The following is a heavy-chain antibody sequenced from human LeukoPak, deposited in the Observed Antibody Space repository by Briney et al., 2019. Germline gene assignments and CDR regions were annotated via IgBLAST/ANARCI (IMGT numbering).Heavy chain of an antibody. V-gene: IGHV1-2*02. CDR3: ARAVLGRRSDAFDI. J-gene: IGHJ3*02. CDR1: GYTFTGCY. CDR2: INPNSGGT. D-gene: IGHD2-8*01. Sequence: ASVKVSCKASGYTFTGCYMHWVRQAPGQGLEWVGWINPNSGGTNYAQKFQGRVTMTRDTSISTAYMELSRLRSDDTAVYYCARAVLGRRSDAFDIWGQGTMVTVSS.